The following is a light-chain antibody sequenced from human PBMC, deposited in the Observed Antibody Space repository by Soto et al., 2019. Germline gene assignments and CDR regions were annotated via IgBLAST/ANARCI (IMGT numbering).Light chain of an antibody. Sequence: DIQMTQSTSSLSPSVGDRVTITCRASQAIRTFLNWYRQKPGKAPELLVYYGSTLHSGVSSRFNGSGSGTDFTLTMTSLQPEDFATYYCQQSYIAPYTFGQGTKL. CDR1: QAIRTF. CDR2: YGS. J-gene: IGKJ2*01. V-gene: IGKV1-39*01. CDR3: QQSYIAPYT.